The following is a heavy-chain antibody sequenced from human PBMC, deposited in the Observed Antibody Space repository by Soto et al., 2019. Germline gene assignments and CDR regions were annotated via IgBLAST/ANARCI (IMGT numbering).Heavy chain of an antibody. CDR3: ARGDLWGVVVVAARYGMDV. D-gene: IGHD2-15*01. Sequence: ASVKVSCKASGYTFTSYGISWVRQAPGQGLEWMGWISAYNGNTNYAQKLQGRVTMTTDTSTSTAYMELGSLRSDDTAVYYCARGDLWGVVVVAARYGMDVWGQGTTVTVSS. CDR1: GYTFTSYG. CDR2: ISAYNGNT. V-gene: IGHV1-18*01. J-gene: IGHJ6*02.